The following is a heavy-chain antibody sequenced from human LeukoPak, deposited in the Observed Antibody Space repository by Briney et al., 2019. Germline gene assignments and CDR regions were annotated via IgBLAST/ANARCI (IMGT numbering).Heavy chain of an antibody. Sequence: SVKVSCKASGGTFSSYTISWVRQAPGQGLEWMGRIIPILGIANYAQKFQGRVTITADKSTSTAYMELSSLRSEDTAVYYCARDVYYDSSGYPDYYYYGIDVWGQGTTVTVSS. V-gene: IGHV1-69*04. CDR3: ARDVYYDSSGYPDYYYYGIDV. CDR1: GGTFSSYT. J-gene: IGHJ6*02. CDR2: IIPILGIA. D-gene: IGHD3-22*01.